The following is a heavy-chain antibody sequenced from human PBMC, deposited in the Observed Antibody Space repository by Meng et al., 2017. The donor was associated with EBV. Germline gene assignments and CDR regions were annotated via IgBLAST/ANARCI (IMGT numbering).Heavy chain of an antibody. CDR2: IIPIFGTA. D-gene: IGHD1-26*01. CDR3: ARDRWEPKGKGWFDP. Sequence: VPLVQSGAEGKKPGSSVKVSCKASAGTFSSYAISWVRQAPGQGLEWMGGIIPIFGTANYAQKFQGRVTITADKSTSTAYMELSSLRSEDTAVYYCARDRWEPKGKGWFDPWGQGTLVTVSS. CDR1: AGTFSSYA. J-gene: IGHJ5*02. V-gene: IGHV1-69*06.